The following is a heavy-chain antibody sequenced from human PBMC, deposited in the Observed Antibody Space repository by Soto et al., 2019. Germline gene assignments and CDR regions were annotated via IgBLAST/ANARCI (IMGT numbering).Heavy chain of an antibody. CDR2: ISYDGSDQ. V-gene: IGHV3-30*18. D-gene: IGHD2-15*01. Sequence: QVQVVEFGGGVVQPGRSLRLSCAGPTFTFSDFGFHWVRQAPGKGLEWVAMISYDGSDQYYGDSVQGRFTIYRDDSKNTVYLQMNSLRAEDTAMYYCAKSTYCNGGSCFPQYWGPGTLVTVSS. CDR3: AKSTYCNGGSCFPQY. CDR1: TFTFSDFG. J-gene: IGHJ4*02.